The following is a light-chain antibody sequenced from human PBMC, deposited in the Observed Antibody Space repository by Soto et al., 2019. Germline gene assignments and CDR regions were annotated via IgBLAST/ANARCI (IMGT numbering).Light chain of an antibody. CDR2: GNN. CDR3: QSRDSSLSGMI. CDR1: SSNIGAGYD. Sequence: QSVLTQPPSVSGAPGQRVTISCTGSSSNIGAGYDVNWYQHLPGTAPKLLIFGNNNRPSGVPDRFSGSKSGASASLAITGLQADDEADYYCQSRDSSLSGMIFGGGTKLTVL. J-gene: IGLJ2*01. V-gene: IGLV1-40*01.